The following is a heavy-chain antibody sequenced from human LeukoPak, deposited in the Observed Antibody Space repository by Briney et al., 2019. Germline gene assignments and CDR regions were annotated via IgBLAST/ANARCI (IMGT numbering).Heavy chain of an antibody. D-gene: IGHD6-13*01. Sequence: PSETLSLTCTVSGGAISSSSYYWGWIRQPPGKGLEWIGSIYYSGSTYYIPSLKSRVTISVDTSKNQFSLKLSSVTAADTAVYYCARGDDSWYERGSWFDPWGQGTLVTVSS. J-gene: IGHJ5*02. V-gene: IGHV4-39*07. CDR2: IYYSGST. CDR3: ARGDDSWYERGSWFDP. CDR1: GGAISSSSYY.